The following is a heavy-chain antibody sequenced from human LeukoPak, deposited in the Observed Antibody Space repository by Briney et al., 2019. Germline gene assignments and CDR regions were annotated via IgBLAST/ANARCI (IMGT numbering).Heavy chain of an antibody. V-gene: IGHV4-38-2*02. CDR1: GGSISSYY. J-gene: IGHJ4*02. D-gene: IGHD2-21*01. CDR2: IYHSGST. Sequence: SETLSLTCTVSGGSISSYYWGWIRQPPGKGLEWIGSIYHSGSTYYNPSLKSRVTISVDTSKNQFSLKLSSVTAADTAVYYCARRAYCGGDCYSPFDYWGQGTLVTVSS. CDR3: ARRAYCGGDCYSPFDY.